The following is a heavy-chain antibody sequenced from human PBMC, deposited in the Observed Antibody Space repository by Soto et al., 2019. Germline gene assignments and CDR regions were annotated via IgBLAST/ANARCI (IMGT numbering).Heavy chain of an antibody. D-gene: IGHD1-1*01. CDR3: ARDDDPSEVAFDI. Sequence: QVQLVQSGAEVKKPGSSVKVSCKASGGTFSSYAISWVRQAPGQGLEWMGGIIPIFGTANYAQKFQGRVTITADESTSTAYLEQSRLRSDDTAVYYCARDDDPSEVAFDIWGQGTMVTVSS. J-gene: IGHJ3*02. CDR1: GGTFSSYA. V-gene: IGHV1-69*12. CDR2: IIPIFGTA.